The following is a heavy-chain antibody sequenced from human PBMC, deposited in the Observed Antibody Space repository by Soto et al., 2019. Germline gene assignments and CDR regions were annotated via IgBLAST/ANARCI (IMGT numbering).Heavy chain of an antibody. D-gene: IGHD5-12*01. CDR1: GGSISSSSYY. Sequence: QLQLQESGPGLVKPSETLSLTCTVSGGSISSSSYYWGWIRQPPGKGLEWIGSIYYSGSTYYNPSLKSRVTISVDTSKNQFSLKLSSVTAADTAVYYCARRPGGWLRNFDYWGQGTLVTVSS. J-gene: IGHJ4*02. CDR3: ARRPGGWLRNFDY. CDR2: IYYSGST. V-gene: IGHV4-39*01.